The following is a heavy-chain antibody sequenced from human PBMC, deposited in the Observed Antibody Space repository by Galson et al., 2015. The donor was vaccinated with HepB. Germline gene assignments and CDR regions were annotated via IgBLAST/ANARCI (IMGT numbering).Heavy chain of an antibody. V-gene: IGHV3-53*01. CDR2: IYSGGDT. J-gene: IGHJ4*02. Sequence: SLRLSCAGSEFTFSTYGMNWVRQAPGKGLEWVPVIYSGGDTYYADSVRGRFTISRDSSKNTLYLQMNSLRAEDTAVYYCARIRDDWNFASDYWGRGTLVTVSS. CDR1: EFTFSTYG. CDR3: ARIRDDWNFASDY. D-gene: IGHD1-7*01.